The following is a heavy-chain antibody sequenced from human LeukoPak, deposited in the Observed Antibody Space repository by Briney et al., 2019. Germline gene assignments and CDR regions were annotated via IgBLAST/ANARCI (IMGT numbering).Heavy chain of an antibody. CDR3: TRGGDYYDSSGYSDS. V-gene: IGHV1-2*06. Sequence: ASVKVSCKASGYSFTSYYIHWMRQAPGQGLEWMGRMNPNSGGAHYAQNFQGRITMTRDTSIRTAYLELSSLISDDTAVYYCTRGGDYYDSSGYSDSWGQGTLVTVSS. CDR2: MNPNSGGA. CDR1: GYSFTSYY. D-gene: IGHD3-22*01. J-gene: IGHJ4*02.